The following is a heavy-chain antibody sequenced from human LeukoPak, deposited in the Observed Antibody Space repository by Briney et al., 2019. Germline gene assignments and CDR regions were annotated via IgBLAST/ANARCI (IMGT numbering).Heavy chain of an antibody. V-gene: IGHV1-8*02. CDR3: ARVRYGSGLDY. J-gene: IGHJ4*02. CDR1: GYTFTNCG. Sequence: ASVKVSCKASGYTFTNCGITWVRQAPGQGLEWMGWMNPNSGNTGYAQKFQGRVTMTRNTSISTAYMELSSLRSEDTAVYYCARVRYGSGLDYWGQGTLVTVSS. CDR2: MNPNSGNT. D-gene: IGHD3-10*01.